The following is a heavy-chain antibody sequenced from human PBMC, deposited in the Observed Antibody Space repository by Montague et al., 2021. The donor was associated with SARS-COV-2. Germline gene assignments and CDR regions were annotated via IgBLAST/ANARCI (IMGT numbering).Heavy chain of an antibody. D-gene: IGHD3/OR15-3a*01. CDR2: INQDETAK. J-gene: IGHJ4*02. CDR1: GFTSGDYQ. CDR3: ARSPRGSGTGWLDY. Sequence: SLRLSCAASGFTSGDYQMTWVHQAPGKGLQWVANINQDETAKTYVDSVKGRFTIFRDNAKNSLILQMNGLKDEDTAVYYCARSPRGSGTGWLDYWGQGTLITVSS. V-gene: IGHV3-7*01.